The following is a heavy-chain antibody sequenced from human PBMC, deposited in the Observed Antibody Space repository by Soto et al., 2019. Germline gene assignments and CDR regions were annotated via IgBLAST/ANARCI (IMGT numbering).Heavy chain of an antibody. CDR3: ATQIDTVMVFRD. CDR1: DKTFLSYG. J-gene: IGHJ4*02. CDR2: ISPYNGNT. Sequence: QVQLVQSGAEVKKPGASVKVSCKASDKTFLSYGISWVRQGPGQGLEWMGRISPYNGNTNYAQELQGRVTMTTDTSTSPAYMELRSLRSDDTAVYYCATQIDTVMVFRDWGQGTLVTVSS. V-gene: IGHV1-18*01. D-gene: IGHD5-18*01.